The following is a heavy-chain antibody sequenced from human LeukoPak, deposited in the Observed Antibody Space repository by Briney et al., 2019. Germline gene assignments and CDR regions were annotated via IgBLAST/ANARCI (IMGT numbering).Heavy chain of an antibody. V-gene: IGHV1-18*01. CDR1: GYSFTSYD. Sequence: ASVKVSCKASGYSFTSYDIRGVRQAPGQGLEWMGWINPYNGNTNYAQKLQGRVTMTTDTSTSTAYMDLRSPRSDDTAVYYCARERSGWFFSNWGQGTLVTVSS. CDR3: ARERSGWFFSN. CDR2: INPYNGNT. J-gene: IGHJ4*02. D-gene: IGHD6-19*01.